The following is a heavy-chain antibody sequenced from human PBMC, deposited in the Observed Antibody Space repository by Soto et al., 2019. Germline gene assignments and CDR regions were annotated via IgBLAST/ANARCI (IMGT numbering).Heavy chain of an antibody. D-gene: IGHD2-2*01. CDR2: ISGSSGT. J-gene: IGHJ4*02. CDR1: GFTFATYA. V-gene: IGHV3-23*01. Sequence: PGGSLRLSCEASGFTFATYAMSWVRQTPGKGLEWVSGISGSSGTYYADSVKGRFTISRDNSKNTLYLQMNSLRAEDAAVYYCATDSRDIVLVPAAIQVDYWGQGTLVTVSS. CDR3: ATDSRDIVLVPAAIQVDY.